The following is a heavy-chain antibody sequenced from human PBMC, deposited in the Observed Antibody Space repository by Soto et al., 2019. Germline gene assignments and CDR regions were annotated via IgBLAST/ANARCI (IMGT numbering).Heavy chain of an antibody. CDR1: GFTFSSYA. Sequence: PGGSLRLSCAASGFTFSSYAMHWVRQAPGKGLEWVAVISYDGSNKYYADSVKGRFTISRDNSKNALYLQMNSLGAEDTAVYYCARDRIVVVTIGGYYYYGMDVWGQGTTVTVSS. CDR3: ARDRIVVVTIGGYYYYGMDV. V-gene: IGHV3-30-3*01. CDR2: ISYDGSNK. D-gene: IGHD3-22*01. J-gene: IGHJ6*02.